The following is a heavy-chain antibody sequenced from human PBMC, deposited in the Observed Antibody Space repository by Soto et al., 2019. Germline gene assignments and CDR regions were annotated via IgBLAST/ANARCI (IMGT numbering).Heavy chain of an antibody. CDR3: AVEFSSSWTDAFDI. CDR1: GGTFSSYA. J-gene: IGHJ3*02. CDR2: IIPIFGTA. D-gene: IGHD6-13*01. Sequence: SVKVSCKASGGTFSSYAISWVRQAPGQGLEWMGGIIPIFGTANYAQKFQGRVTITADESTSTAYMELSSLRSEDTAVYYCAVEFSSSWTDAFDIWGQGTMVTVS. V-gene: IGHV1-69*13.